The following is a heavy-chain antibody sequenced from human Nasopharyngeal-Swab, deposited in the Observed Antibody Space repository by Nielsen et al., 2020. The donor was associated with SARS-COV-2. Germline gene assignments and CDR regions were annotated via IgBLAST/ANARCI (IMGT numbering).Heavy chain of an antibody. CDR3: AGRPYYDFWSGYSRASDY. Sequence: WIRQPPGKGLEWIGSIYYSGSTYYNPSLKSRVTISVDTSKNQFSLKLSSVTAADTAVYYCAGRPYYDFWSGYSRASDYWGQGTLVTVSS. CDR2: IYYSGST. V-gene: IGHV4-39*01. D-gene: IGHD3-3*01. J-gene: IGHJ4*02.